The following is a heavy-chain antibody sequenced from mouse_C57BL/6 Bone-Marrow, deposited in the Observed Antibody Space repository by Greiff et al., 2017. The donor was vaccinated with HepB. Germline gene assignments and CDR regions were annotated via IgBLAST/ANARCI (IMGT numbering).Heavy chain of an antibody. Sequence: VQLKESGAELVKPGASVKLSCTASGFNIKDYYMHWVKQRTEQGLEWIGRIDPEDGETKYDPKFKGKATLTADTSSNTAYLQLSSLTSEDTAVYYCARENWDEGDWYFDVWGTGTTVTVSS. CDR2: IDPEDGET. D-gene: IGHD4-1*01. J-gene: IGHJ1*03. V-gene: IGHV14-2*01. CDR3: ARENWDEGDWYFDV. CDR1: GFNIKDYY.